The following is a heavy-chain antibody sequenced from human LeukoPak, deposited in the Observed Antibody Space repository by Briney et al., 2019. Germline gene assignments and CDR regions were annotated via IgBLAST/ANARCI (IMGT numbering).Heavy chain of an antibody. Sequence: GGSLRLSCAASGFTFSSYAMSWVRQAPGKGLEWVSAISGSGGSTYYADSVKGRFTISRDNAKNSLYLQMNSLRAEDTALYYCAKELIAAAGRTYYFDYWGQGTLVTVSS. CDR3: AKELIAAAGRTYYFDY. CDR2: ISGSGGST. D-gene: IGHD6-13*01. V-gene: IGHV3-23*01. J-gene: IGHJ4*02. CDR1: GFTFSSYA.